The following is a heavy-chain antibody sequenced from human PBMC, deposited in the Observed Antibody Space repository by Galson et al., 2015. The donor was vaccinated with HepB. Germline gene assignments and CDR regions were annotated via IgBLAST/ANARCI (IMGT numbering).Heavy chain of an antibody. CDR2: ISSSSSYI. D-gene: IGHD3-3*01. J-gene: IGHJ6*02. CDR1: GFTFSSYS. Sequence: SLRLSCAASGFTFSSYSMNWVRQAPGKGLEWVSSISSSSSYIYYADSVKGRFTISRDNAKNSLYLQMNSLRAEDTAVYYCARVNPIFGPGGMDVWGQGTTVTVSS. V-gene: IGHV3-21*01. CDR3: ARVNPIFGPGGMDV.